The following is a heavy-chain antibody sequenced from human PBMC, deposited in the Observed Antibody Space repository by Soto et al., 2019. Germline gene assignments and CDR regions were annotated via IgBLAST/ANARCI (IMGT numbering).Heavy chain of an antibody. Sequence: QVQLVQSGGEVREPGASVKVSCKSSGYTFSNFGISWVRQAPGQGLEWMGWIHGNNGNTQYAQKFQGILSVTTDTSTDTAYMELRSLRSDDTAEYYCARDIDYNIDYWGQGTRVTVSS. D-gene: IGHD1-20*01. CDR1: GYTFSNFG. V-gene: IGHV1-18*04. J-gene: IGHJ4*02. CDR3: ARDIDYNIDY. CDR2: IHGNNGNT.